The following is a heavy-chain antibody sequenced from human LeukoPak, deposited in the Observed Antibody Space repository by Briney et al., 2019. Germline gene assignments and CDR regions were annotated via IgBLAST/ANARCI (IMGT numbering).Heavy chain of an antibody. CDR2: IKQDESEK. V-gene: IGHV3-7*01. D-gene: IGHD6-13*01. Sequence: WGSLRLSCASSGFNFGAYWMSWVRQAPGKGLEWVATIKQDESEKYYVDSVKGRFTISRDNAKNSLYLQMNSLRAEDTAVYYCARPYSISWELDSWGQGTLVTVSS. CDR1: GFNFGAYW. CDR3: ARPYSISWELDS. J-gene: IGHJ5*01.